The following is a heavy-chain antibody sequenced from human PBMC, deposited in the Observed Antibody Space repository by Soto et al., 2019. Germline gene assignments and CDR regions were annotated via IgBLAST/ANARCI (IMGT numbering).Heavy chain of an antibody. CDR2: SYYTGST. Sequence: QVQLQESGPGLVEPSQTLSLTCTVSGASVTSGDDYWNWIRQPPAKGLEWIGYSYYTGSTYYNPSLKSRFSISVGAAKNQFALKLTSVTAADTAVYFCDRGHLDTDSGYNLFDPWGQGTLVTVSS. J-gene: IGHJ5*02. CDR3: DRGHLDTDSGYNLFDP. D-gene: IGHD3-10*01. V-gene: IGHV4-30-4*01. CDR1: GASVTSGDDY.